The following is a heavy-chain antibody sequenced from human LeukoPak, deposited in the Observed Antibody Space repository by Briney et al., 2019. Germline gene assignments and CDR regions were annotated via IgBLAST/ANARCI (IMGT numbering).Heavy chain of an antibody. CDR2: IYYSGST. CDR1: GGSISSDY. J-gene: IGHJ3*02. V-gene: IGHV4-59*01. Sequence: SETLSLTCTVSGGSISSDYWSWIRQPPGKGLEWVGYIYYSGSTNYNPYLKSRVSISVDTSKNQFSLKLSSVTAADTAVYYCARVIDYYGSSGYYAAGAFDIWGQGTMVTVSS. D-gene: IGHD3-22*01. CDR3: ARVIDYYGSSGYYAAGAFDI.